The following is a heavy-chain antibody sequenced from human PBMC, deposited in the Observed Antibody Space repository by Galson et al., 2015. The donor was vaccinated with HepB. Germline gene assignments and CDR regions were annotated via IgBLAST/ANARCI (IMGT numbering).Heavy chain of an antibody. CDR1: GYTFSSYS. CDR3: ARGALVVVVNSTQNNWFGP. Sequence: SVKVSCKASGYTFSSYSITWVRQAPGQGLEWMGWINTYNRNTEHAQKFQGRVTMTTDTSTNTAFMELRSLRSDDTAVYYCARGALVVVVNSTQNNWFGPWGQGTLVTVSS. J-gene: IGHJ5*02. V-gene: IGHV1-18*01. CDR2: INTYNRNT. D-gene: IGHD2-15*01.